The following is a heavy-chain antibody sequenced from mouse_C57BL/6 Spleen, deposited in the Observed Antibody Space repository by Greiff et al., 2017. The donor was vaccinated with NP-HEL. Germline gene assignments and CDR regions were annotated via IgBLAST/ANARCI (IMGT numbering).Heavy chain of an antibody. CDR2: INPRSGTT. Sequence: QVQLQQSGAELARPGASVKLSCKASGYTFTRYGISWVKQRTGQGLEWIGEINPRSGTTYYKEKFKGQATLTADKSSSTAYMVLRSLTSEDSAVYVCAGCYGSSYRYFDVWGTGTTVTVSS. CDR1: GYTFTRYG. V-gene: IGHV1-81*01. CDR3: AGCYGSSYRYFDV. D-gene: IGHD1-1*01. J-gene: IGHJ1*03.